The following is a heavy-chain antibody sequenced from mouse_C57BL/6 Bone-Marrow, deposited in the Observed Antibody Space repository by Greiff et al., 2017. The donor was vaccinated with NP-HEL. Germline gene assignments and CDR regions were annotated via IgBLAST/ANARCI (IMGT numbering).Heavy chain of an antibody. V-gene: IGHV1-76*01. Sequence: VKLQESGAELVRPGASVKLSCKASGYTFTDYYINWVKQRPGQGLEWIARIYPGSGNTYYNEKFKGKATLTAEKSSSTAYMQLSSLTSEDSAVYFCASWDYWGQGTTLTVSS. CDR2: IYPGSGNT. CDR3: ASWDY. CDR1: GYTFTDYY. J-gene: IGHJ2*01.